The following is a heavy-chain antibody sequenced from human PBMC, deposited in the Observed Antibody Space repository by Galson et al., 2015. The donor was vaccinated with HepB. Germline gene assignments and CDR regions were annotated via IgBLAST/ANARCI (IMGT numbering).Heavy chain of an antibody. Sequence: SVKVSCKASGYTFTSYGISWVRQAPGQGLEWMGWISAYNGNTNYAQKLQGRVTMTTDTSTSTAYMELRSLRSDDTAVYYCARDTELLWFGGHVIGLFDYWGQGTLVTVSS. CDR3: ARDTELLWFGGHVIGLFDY. V-gene: IGHV1-18*01. CDR2: ISAYNGNT. CDR1: GYTFTSYG. J-gene: IGHJ4*02. D-gene: IGHD3-10*01.